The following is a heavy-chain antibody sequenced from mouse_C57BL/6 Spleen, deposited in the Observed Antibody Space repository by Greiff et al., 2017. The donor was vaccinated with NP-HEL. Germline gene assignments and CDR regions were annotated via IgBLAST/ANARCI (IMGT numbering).Heavy chain of an antibody. D-gene: IGHD2-4*01. CDR1: GYAFSSYW. V-gene: IGHV1-80*01. CDR2: IYPGDGDT. CDR3: ARSYYDYDVDY. Sequence: QVQLQQSGAELVKPGASVKISCKASGYAFSSYWMNWVKQRPGKGLEWIGQIYPGDGDTNYNGKFKGKATLTADKSSSTAYMQLSSLTSEDSAVYFCARSYYDYDVDYWGHGTTLTVSS. J-gene: IGHJ2*01.